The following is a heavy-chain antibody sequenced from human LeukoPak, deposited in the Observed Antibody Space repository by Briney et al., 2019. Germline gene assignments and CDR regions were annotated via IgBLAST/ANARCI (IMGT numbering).Heavy chain of an antibody. Sequence: SETLSLTCTVSGGSISSSSYYWGWIRQPPGKGLEWIGSIYYSGSTYYNPSLKSRVTISVDTSKNQFSLKLSSVTAADTAVYYCARHSPLGSRKANFDYWGQGTLVTVSS. CDR3: ARHSPLGSRKANFDY. CDR1: GGSISSSSYY. D-gene: IGHD2-21*01. J-gene: IGHJ4*02. CDR2: IYYSGST. V-gene: IGHV4-39*07.